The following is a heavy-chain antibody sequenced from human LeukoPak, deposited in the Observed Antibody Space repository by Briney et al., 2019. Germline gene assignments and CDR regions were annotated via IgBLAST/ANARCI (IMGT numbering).Heavy chain of an antibody. V-gene: IGHV4-4*02. Sequence: SGTLSLTCGVSGGSISSTNWYSWVRQPPGQGLEWIGEISLSGLTNYNPSLKSRVTMSLDASKNQFSLKLSSVTAADTAVYYCARNSGDYWGQGTLVTVSS. D-gene: IGHD4-23*01. J-gene: IGHJ4*02. CDR2: ISLSGLT. CDR1: GGSISSTNW. CDR3: ARNSGDY.